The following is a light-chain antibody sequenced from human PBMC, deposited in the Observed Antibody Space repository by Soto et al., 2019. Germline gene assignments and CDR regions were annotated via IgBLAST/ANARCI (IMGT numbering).Light chain of an antibody. V-gene: IGKV3-11*01. Sequence: EIVLTQSPATLSLSPGARATLSCRASQSFNNYFAWYNQKPGQAPRLLIHDAAHRATGIPARFSGSGSGTEFKLTICSLGPEYVAVYYCKHRGGFTFGPGTKVDIK. CDR3: KHRGGFT. CDR2: DAA. CDR1: QSFNNY. J-gene: IGKJ3*01.